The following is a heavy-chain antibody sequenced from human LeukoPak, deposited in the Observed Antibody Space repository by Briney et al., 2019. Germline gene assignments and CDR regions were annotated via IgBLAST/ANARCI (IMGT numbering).Heavy chain of an antibody. J-gene: IGHJ4*02. CDR1: GFTFSSYA. D-gene: IGHD3-3*01. Sequence: QPGGSLRLSCAASGFTFSSYAMSWVRQAPGKGLEWVSAISGSGGSTYYADSVKGRFTISRDNSKNTLYLQMNSLRAEDTAVYYCAKDRSLVTIFGVVTYFDYWGQGTLVTVSS. V-gene: IGHV3-23*01. CDR2: ISGSGGST. CDR3: AKDRSLVTIFGVVTYFDY.